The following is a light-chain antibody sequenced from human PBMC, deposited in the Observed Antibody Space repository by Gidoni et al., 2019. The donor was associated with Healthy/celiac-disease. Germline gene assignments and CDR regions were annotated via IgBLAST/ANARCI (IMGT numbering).Light chain of an antibody. V-gene: IGLV2-14*03. CDR3: SSYTSNSAWV. CDR2: DVS. CDR1: SSDVGGYNY. Sequence: QSALTQPASVSGSPGQSITISCTGTSSDVGGYNYVSWYQQHPGKPPKLMIYDVSNRPSGVSNRFSGSKSDNTACLTISGLQAEDEADYYCSSYTSNSAWVFGGGTKVTVL. J-gene: IGLJ3*02.